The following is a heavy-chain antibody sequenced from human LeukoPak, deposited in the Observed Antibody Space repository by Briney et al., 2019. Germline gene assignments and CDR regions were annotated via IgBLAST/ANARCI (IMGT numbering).Heavy chain of an antibody. CDR3: AAKAAAGTATFDY. J-gene: IGHJ4*02. CDR2: INPNSSGT. CDR1: GYTFTGYY. D-gene: IGHD6-13*01. V-gene: IGHV1-2*02. Sequence: ASVKVSCKASGYTFTGYYMHWVRQAPGQGLEWMGWINPNSSGTNYAQKFQGRVTMTRDTSISTAYMELSRLRSDDTAVYYCAAKAAAGTATFDYWGQGTLVTVSS.